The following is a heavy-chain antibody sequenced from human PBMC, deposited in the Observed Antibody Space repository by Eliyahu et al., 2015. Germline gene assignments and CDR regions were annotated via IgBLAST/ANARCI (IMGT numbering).Heavy chain of an antibody. D-gene: IGHD6-6*01. J-gene: IGHJ2*01. CDR2: IYNSGSS. Sequence: QVQLQESGPGLVKPSETLSLTCTVSGGSIHNYYWSWNRQAPGKGLEWIGYIYNSGSSNYNSSLKSRVTISVDTSKNQFSLKLSSVTAADTAVYYCARDPVYSSSRYWFFDLWGRGTLVTVSS. CDR3: ARDPVYSSSRYWFFDL. CDR1: GGSIHNYY. V-gene: IGHV4-59*01.